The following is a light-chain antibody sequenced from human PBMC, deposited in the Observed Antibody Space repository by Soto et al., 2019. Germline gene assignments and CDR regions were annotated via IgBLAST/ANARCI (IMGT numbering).Light chain of an antibody. J-gene: IGKJ1*01. CDR2: KAS. CDR3: QQESGYPWT. V-gene: IGKV1-5*03. CDR1: QSIDNW. Sequence: DIQMTQSPSTLSASVGDRVTITCRASQSIDNWLAWYQQKPGKAPNLLIYKASSLESGVPSRFSGSGTGAEFTLTINNLQPDDFATYYCQQESGYPWTFGQGTKVEIK.